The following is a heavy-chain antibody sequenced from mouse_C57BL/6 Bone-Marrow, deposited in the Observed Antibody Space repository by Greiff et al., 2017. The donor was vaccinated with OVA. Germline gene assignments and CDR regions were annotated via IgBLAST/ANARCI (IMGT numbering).Heavy chain of an antibody. CDR1: GYTFTSYW. J-gene: IGHJ1*03. CDR2: IHPNRGST. Sequence: QVQLQQPGAELVKPGASVKLSCKASGYTFTSYWMHWVKQRPGQGLEWIGMIHPNRGSTNYTEKFKSKATLTVDKSSSTAYMQLSSLTSEDSAVYYCARECNYWYFDVWGTGTTVTVSS. CDR3: ARECNYWYFDV. V-gene: IGHV1-64*01.